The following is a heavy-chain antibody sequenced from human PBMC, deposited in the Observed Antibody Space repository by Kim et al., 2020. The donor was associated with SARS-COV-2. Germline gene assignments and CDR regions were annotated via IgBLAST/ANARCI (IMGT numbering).Heavy chain of an antibody. CDR1: GYTFTSYA. V-gene: IGHV7-4-1*02. D-gene: IGHD5-18*01. CDR2: INTNTGNP. Sequence: ASVKVSCKASGYTFTSYAMNWVRQAPGQGLEWMGWINTNTGNPTYAQGFTGRFVFSLDTSVSTAYLQISSLKAEDTAVYYCARLGPLASAPGIQLGEVYYYGMDVWGQGTTVTASS. CDR3: ARLGPLASAPGIQLGEVYYYGMDV. J-gene: IGHJ6*02.